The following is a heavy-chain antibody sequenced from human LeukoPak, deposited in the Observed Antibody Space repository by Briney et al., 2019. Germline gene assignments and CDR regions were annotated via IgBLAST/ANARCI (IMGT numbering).Heavy chain of an antibody. CDR1: GGSMSGYY. Sequence: PSETLSLTCTVSGGSMSGYYWGWIRQPPGKGLEWIGYIYYSGSATHNPSLQSRVTMSVDTPKNQFSLKLRSVTAADTAVYYCARDQQPGDNWGPGTLVTVSS. J-gene: IGHJ4*02. D-gene: IGHD5-18*01. CDR2: IYYSGSA. CDR3: ARDQQPGDN. V-gene: IGHV4-59*01.